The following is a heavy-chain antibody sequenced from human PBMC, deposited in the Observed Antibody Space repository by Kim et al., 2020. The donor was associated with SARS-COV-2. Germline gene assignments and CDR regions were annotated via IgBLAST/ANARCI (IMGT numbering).Heavy chain of an antibody. CDR2: ISYDGSNK. Sequence: GGSLRLSCAASGFTFSSYGMHWVRQAPGKGLEWVAVISYDGSNKYYADSVKGRFTISRDNSKNTLYLQMNSLRAEDTAVYYCAKEIILRGPYSSSSYYYYYGMDVWGQGTTLTVSS. J-gene: IGHJ6*02. D-gene: IGHD6-6*01. V-gene: IGHV3-30*18. CDR1: GFTFSSYG. CDR3: AKEIILRGPYSSSSYYYYYGMDV.